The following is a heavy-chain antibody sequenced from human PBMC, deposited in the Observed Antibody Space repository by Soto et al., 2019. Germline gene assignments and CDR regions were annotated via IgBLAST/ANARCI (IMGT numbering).Heavy chain of an antibody. CDR3: ARGSNGYHFDY. CDR2: ISSNGGST. V-gene: IGHV3-64*01. Sequence: PGGSLRLSCAASGFTFSSYAMHWVPQAPGKGLEYVSAISSNGGSTYYANSVKGRFTISRDNSKNTLYLQMGSLRTEDMAVYYCARGSNGYHFDYWGQGTLVTVSS. CDR1: GFTFSSYA. D-gene: IGHD5-12*01. J-gene: IGHJ4*02.